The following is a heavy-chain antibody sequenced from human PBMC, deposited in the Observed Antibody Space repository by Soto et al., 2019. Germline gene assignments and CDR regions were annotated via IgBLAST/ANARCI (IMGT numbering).Heavy chain of an antibody. CDR3: ARRSWNRDYNSGLDY. CDR2: ISGYNGDT. J-gene: IGHJ4*02. V-gene: IGHV1-18*01. CDR1: GYTFTSYG. Sequence: QVQLVQSGGEVRKPGASVKVSCKASGYTFTSYGITWVRQAPGQGLEWMGWISGYNGDTDYVQKFQGRVTMTTDTFTNTAYMELSSLRSDVTAVYYCARRSWNRDYNSGLDYWGQGTLVTVSS. D-gene: IGHD3-10*01.